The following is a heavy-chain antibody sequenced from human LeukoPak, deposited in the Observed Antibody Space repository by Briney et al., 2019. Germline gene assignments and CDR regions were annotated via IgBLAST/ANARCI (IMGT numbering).Heavy chain of an antibody. V-gene: IGHV1-58*02. CDR2: IVVGSGNT. D-gene: IGHD3-22*01. J-gene: IGHJ3*02. CDR1: GFTFTSFA. CDR3: AADSAPDTSGYYYDAFDI. Sequence: ASVKVSCKASGFTFTSFAMQWVRQARGQRLEWIGWIVVGSGNTNYAQKFQERVTVTRDMSTSTAYMELSSLISDDTAVYYCAADSAPDTSGYYYDAFDIWGQGTMVTVSS.